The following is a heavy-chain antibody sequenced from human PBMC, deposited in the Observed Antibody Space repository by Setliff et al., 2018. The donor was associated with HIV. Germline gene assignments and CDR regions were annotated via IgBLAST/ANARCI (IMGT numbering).Heavy chain of an antibody. CDR2: INHSDNT. Sequence: PSETLSLTCAFNGGSFSGYYWMWIRQSPGEGLEWMGEINHSDNTNSNPSLKIRVTMSGDTSRNQFSLNLTSVNAADTAVYFCARGLGRGSGTYYNPPGYWGPGTLVTVSS. V-gene: IGHV4-34*01. D-gene: IGHD3-10*01. CDR1: GGSFSGYY. J-gene: IGHJ4*02. CDR3: ARGLGRGSGTYYNPPGY.